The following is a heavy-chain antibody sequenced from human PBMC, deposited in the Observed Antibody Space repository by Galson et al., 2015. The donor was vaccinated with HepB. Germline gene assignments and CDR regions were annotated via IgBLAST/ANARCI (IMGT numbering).Heavy chain of an antibody. V-gene: IGHV1-24*01. CDR3: ATDRAAARPEAFDI. CDR2: FDPEDGET. D-gene: IGHD6-6*01. Sequence: SVKVSCKVSGYTLTELSMHWVRQAPGKGLEWMGGFDPEDGETIYAQKFQGRVTMTEDTSTDTAYMELSSLRSEDTAVYYCATDRAAARPEAFDIWGQGTMVTVSS. J-gene: IGHJ3*02. CDR1: GYTLTELS.